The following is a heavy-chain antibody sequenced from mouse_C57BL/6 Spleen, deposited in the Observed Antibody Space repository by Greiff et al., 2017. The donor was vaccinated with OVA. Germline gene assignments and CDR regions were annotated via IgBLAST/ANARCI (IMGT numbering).Heavy chain of an antibody. Sequence: VHLVESGAELVKPGASVKISCKASGYAFSSYWMNWVKQRPGKGLEWIGQIYPGDGDTNYNGKFKGKATLTADKSSSTAYMQLSSLTSEDSAVYFCARNYGLYYAMDYWGQGTSVTVAS. CDR2: IYPGDGDT. D-gene: IGHD1-2*01. V-gene: IGHV1-80*01. CDR3: ARNYGLYYAMDY. CDR1: GYAFSSYW. J-gene: IGHJ4*01.